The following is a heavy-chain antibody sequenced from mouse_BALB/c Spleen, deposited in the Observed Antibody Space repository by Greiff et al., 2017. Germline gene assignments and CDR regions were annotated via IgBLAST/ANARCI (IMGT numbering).Heavy chain of an antibody. V-gene: IGHV1-7*01. D-gene: IGHD2-1*01. J-gene: IGHJ4*01. CDR1: GYTFTSYW. CDR3: APTTSHYAMDY. CDR2: INPSTGYT. Sequence: QVQLQQSGAELAKPGASVKMSCKASGYTFTSYWMHWVKQRPGQGLEWIGYINPSTGYTEYNQKFKDKATLTADKSSSTAYMQLSSLTSEDSAVYYCAPTTSHYAMDYWGQGTSVTVSS.